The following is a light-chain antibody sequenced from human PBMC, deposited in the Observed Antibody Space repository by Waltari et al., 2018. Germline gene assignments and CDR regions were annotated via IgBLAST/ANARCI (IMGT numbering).Light chain of an antibody. V-gene: IGKV1-5*03. CDR2: EAA. CDR1: QSISSW. J-gene: IGKJ1*01. Sequence: DIQMTQSPSTLSASVGDRVTITCRASQSISSWLAWYQQKPGKAPKLLIHEAASLESGVPSRFSGSGSGTEFTLTISSLQPDDFATYYCQQYNTYWTFGQGTKVEIK. CDR3: QQYNTYWT.